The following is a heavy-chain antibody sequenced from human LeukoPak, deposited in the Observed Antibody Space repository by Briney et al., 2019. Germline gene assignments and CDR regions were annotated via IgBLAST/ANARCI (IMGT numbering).Heavy chain of an antibody. J-gene: IGHJ3*01. CDR2: IIPIFDRP. D-gene: IGHD1-26*01. Sequence: SVKVSCKASGYTFTGYYMHWVRQAPGQGLEWMGGIIPIFDRPNYAQKFEGRVTITADKSTNTTYMEISSLTSDDTAVYYCARDAQWELRAFDVWGRGTMVIVSS. V-gene: IGHV1-69*06. CDR3: ARDAQWELRAFDV. CDR1: GYTFTGYY.